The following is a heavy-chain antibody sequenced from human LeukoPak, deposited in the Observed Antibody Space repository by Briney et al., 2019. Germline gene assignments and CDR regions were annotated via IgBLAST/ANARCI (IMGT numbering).Heavy chain of an antibody. CDR1: GFTFINFD. V-gene: IGHV3-30*02. CDR3: AKSDVDTVMVIKH. CDR2: ILFDESNR. Sequence: GGSLRLSCATSGFTFINFDMYWVRQAPGKGLEWVSLILFDESNRYYADSVRGRFTISRDISKNTVYLQMNSLRAEDTAIYYCAKSDVDTVMVIKHWGQGTLVTVSS. D-gene: IGHD5-18*01. J-gene: IGHJ4*02.